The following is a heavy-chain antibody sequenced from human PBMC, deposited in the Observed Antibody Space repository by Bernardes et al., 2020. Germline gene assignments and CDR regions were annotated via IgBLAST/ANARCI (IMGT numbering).Heavy chain of an antibody. J-gene: IGHJ4*02. Sequence: GGSLRLSCAASGFTFSSYAMHWVRQAPGKGLEWVAVISYDGSNKYYADSVKGRFTISRDNSKNTLYLQMNSLRAEDTAVYYCARVAAAVYVGKRTEDYFDYWGQGTLVTVSS. CDR2: ISYDGSNK. CDR1: GFTFSSYA. D-gene: IGHD6-13*01. V-gene: IGHV3-30-3*01. CDR3: ARVAAAVYVGKRTEDYFDY.